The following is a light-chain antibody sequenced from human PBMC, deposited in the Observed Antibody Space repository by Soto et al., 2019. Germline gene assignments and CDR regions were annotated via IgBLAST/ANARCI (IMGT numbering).Light chain of an antibody. CDR3: SSYTSSSTLDVV. CDR1: RSDVGGYDY. J-gene: IGLJ2*01. CDR2: EVT. Sequence: QSALTQPASVSGSPGQSITISCTGTRSDVGGYDYVSWYQQYPGKAPKLMIYEVTNRPSGVSNRFSGSKSGNTASLITSGLQAEDEADYYCSSYTSSSTLDVVFGGGTKLTVL. V-gene: IGLV2-14*01.